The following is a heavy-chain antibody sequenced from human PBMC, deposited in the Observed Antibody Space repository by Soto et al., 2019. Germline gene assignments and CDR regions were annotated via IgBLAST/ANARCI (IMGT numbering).Heavy chain of an antibody. CDR1: GFTFSNYA. D-gene: IGHD6-13*01. J-gene: IGHJ3*02. V-gene: IGHV3-64*01. CDR3: ARGRGSSTYYAFDI. CDR2: ISSNGGST. Sequence: EVQLVESGGGLVQPGGSLRLSCAASGFTFSNYAMHWVRQAPGKGLEYVSAISSNGGSTYYANSVKGRFTISRDISKNTLYLQMGSLSAEDLAVYYCARGRGSSTYYAFDIWGRGTMVTVSS.